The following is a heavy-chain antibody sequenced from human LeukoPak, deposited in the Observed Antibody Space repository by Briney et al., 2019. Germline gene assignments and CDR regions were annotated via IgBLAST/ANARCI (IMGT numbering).Heavy chain of an antibody. CDR2: ITSSSTYK. D-gene: IGHD5-24*01. CDR3: ARGYNNAFET. J-gene: IGHJ5*02. CDR1: GFTFSDYY. V-gene: IGHV3-11*06. Sequence: GGSLRLSCAASGFTFSDYYMSWIRQAPGKGLEWVSFITSSSTYKYYADSVKGRFTISRDNAKNSLSLQMNSLGAEDTAVYYCARGYNNAFETWGQGTLVTVSS.